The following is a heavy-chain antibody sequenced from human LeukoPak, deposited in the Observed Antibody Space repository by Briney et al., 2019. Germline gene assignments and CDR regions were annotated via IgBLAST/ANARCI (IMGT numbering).Heavy chain of an antibody. Sequence: SETLSLTCTVSGGSISSYYWSWIRQPPGKGLEWIGYIYYSGSTNYNPSLRSRVTISVDTSKNQVSLKLSAVPAADTAVYYCARRPVWCVEQNWFDPWGQGTLVTVSS. D-gene: IGHD3-10*01. J-gene: IGHJ5*02. CDR2: IYYSGST. CDR1: GGSISSYY. CDR3: ARRPVWCVEQNWFDP. V-gene: IGHV4-59*01.